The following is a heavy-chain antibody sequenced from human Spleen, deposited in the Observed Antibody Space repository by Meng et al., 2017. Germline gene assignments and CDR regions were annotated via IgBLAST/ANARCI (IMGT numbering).Heavy chain of an antibody. Sequence: GESLKISCAASGFTFSSYAMSWVRQAPGKGLEWVAVISYDGNTKWYADSVKGRFTISRDSSKNTLYLQMNSLRAEDTAVYYCAKLNYYYGSGSYSSSHFDYWGQGTLVTVSS. V-gene: IGHV3-30*04. CDR3: AKLNYYYGSGSYSSSHFDY. CDR2: ISYDGNTK. J-gene: IGHJ4*02. CDR1: GFTFSSYA. D-gene: IGHD3-10*01.